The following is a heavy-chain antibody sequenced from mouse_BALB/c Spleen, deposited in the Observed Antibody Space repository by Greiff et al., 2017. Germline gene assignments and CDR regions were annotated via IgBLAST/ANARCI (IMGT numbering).Heavy chain of an antibody. Sequence: EVMLVESGGGLVQPGGSRKLSCAASGFTFSSFGMHWVRQAPEKGLEWVAYISSGSSTIYYADTVKGRFTISRDNPKNTLFLQMTSLSSEDTAMYYCARSGAYYGNYCAMDYWGQGTSVTVSS. J-gene: IGHJ4*01. CDR1: GFTFSSFG. D-gene: IGHD2-10*01. CDR3: ARSGAYYGNYCAMDY. V-gene: IGHV5-17*02. CDR2: ISSGSSTI.